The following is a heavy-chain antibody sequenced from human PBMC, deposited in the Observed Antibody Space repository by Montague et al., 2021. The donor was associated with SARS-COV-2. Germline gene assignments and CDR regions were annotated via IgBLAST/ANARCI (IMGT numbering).Heavy chain of an antibody. V-gene: IGHV4-31*03. CDR3: ARDHGQWFGELWGHGLDV. J-gene: IGHJ6*02. D-gene: IGHD3-10*01. Sequence: TLSLTCSVSSGSISTGHHWSCIRQHPMKGLEWIGYIYYSGSTXYNPAFKGRVTISIDTAKNQFSLELTSMTAADTAVYYCARDHGQWFGELWGHGLDVWGQGTTVIVSS. CDR1: SGSISTGHH. CDR2: IYYSGST.